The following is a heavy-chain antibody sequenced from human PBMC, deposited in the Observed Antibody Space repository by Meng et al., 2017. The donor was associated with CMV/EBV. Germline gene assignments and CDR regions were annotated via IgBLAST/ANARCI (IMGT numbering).Heavy chain of an antibody. CDR1: GFTFSEYH. D-gene: IGHD4-23*01. Sequence: GGSLRLSCAASGFTFSEYHISWIRQAPGKGLEWVSDISSNSGSIIYYADSVKGRFTTSRDNAKNSLYLQMNSLRAEDTAVYYCARAYSPYGGNSRDFDYWGQGTLVTVSS. CDR3: ARAYSPYGGNSRDFDY. J-gene: IGHJ4*02. CDR2: ISSNSGSII. V-gene: IGHV3-11*01.